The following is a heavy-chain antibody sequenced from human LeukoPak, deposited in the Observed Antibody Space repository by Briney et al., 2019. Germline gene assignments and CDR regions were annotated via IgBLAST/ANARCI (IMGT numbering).Heavy chain of an antibody. CDR3: AREPIDYGDYALRAFDI. D-gene: IGHD4-17*01. CDR1: GGSISSGSYY. CDR2: IYTSGST. V-gene: IGHV4-61*02. Sequence: SETLSLTCTVSGGSISSGSYYWSWIRQPAGKGLEWIGRIYTSGSTNYNPSLKSRVTISVDTSKNQFSLKLSSVTAADTAVYYCAREPIDYGDYALRAFDIWGQGTMVTVSS. J-gene: IGHJ3*02.